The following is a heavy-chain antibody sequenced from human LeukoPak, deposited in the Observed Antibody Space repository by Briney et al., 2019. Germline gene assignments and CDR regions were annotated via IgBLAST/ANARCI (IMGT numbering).Heavy chain of an antibody. CDR1: GGTFSSYA. CDR3: ARDRSSSSPDPSYYYYMDV. Sequence: GASVKVSCKASGGTFSSYAISWVRQAPGQGLEWMGIINPSGGSTSYAQKFQGRVTMTRDTSTSTVYMELSSLRSEDTAVYYCARDRSSSSPDPSYYYYMDVWGKGTTVTVSS. CDR2: INPSGGST. V-gene: IGHV1-46*01. J-gene: IGHJ6*03. D-gene: IGHD6-6*01.